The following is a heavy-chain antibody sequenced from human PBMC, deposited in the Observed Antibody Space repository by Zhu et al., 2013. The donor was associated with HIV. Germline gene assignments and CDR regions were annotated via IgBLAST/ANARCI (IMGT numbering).Heavy chain of an antibody. CDR2: IYPGNGGT. Sequence: QVQLVQSGAEVRNPGASIKLSCKTSGYIFSDHHLHWVRQAPGQGLEWMGWIYPGNGGTHYAHKFQDRVTLTTDTSISTVYMELSSLRSDDTAIYYCASESPGTGGYDYWGQGTLVTVSS. V-gene: IGHV1-2*02. CDR3: ASESPGTGGYDY. J-gene: IGHJ4*02. CDR1: GYIFSDHH. D-gene: IGHD3-22*01.